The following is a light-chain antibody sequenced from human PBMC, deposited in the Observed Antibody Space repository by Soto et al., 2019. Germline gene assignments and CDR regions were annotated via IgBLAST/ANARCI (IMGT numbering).Light chain of an antibody. CDR3: QQYYNYWT. V-gene: IGKV1-5*03. Sequence: DIPMTQSPSTLSASVGDRVTITCRASQSISNWLAWYQQKPGKAPKLLIYKASSLESGVPSRLSGSGCGTEFTLTINSLQPDDCATYYCQQYYNYWTFGQGTKVEIK. CDR2: KAS. J-gene: IGKJ1*01. CDR1: QSISNW.